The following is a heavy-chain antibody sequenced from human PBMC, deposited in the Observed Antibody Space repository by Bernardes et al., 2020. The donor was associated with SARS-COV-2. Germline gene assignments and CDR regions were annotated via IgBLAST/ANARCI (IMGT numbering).Heavy chain of an antibody. V-gene: IGHV4-59*01. CDR1: GGSISSSY. D-gene: IGHD3-22*01. J-gene: IGHJ4*02. CDR2: IYNGGST. CDR3: ARDLVADSRGYYTVFDY. Sequence: SETLSLTCSVSGGSISSSYWSWIRQPPGKGLEWVGCIYNGGSTNYNPSLKGRVTISVDTSKNQFSLKLRSVTAADTAVYYCARDLVADSRGYYTVFDYWGQGTLVTVSS.